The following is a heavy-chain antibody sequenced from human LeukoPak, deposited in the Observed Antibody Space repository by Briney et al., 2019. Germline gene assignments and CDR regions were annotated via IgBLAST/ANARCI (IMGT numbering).Heavy chain of an antibody. Sequence: KPSETLSLTCAVYGGSFSGYYWSWIRQPPGRGLEWIGEINHSGSTNYNPSLKSRVTISVDTSKNQFSLKLSSVTAADTAVYYCARRSYVYVWGSYRYTYSLDYWGQGTLVTVSS. V-gene: IGHV4-34*01. D-gene: IGHD3-16*02. CDR3: ARRSYVYVWGSYRYTYSLDY. CDR1: GGSFSGYY. J-gene: IGHJ4*02. CDR2: INHSGST.